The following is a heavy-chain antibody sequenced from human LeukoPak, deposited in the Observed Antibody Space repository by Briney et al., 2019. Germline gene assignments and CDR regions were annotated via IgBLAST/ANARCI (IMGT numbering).Heavy chain of an antibody. J-gene: IGHJ4*02. CDR2: IYHSGST. V-gene: IGHV4-59*12. D-gene: IGHD5-18*01. CDR3: ARFSTGYSYGTTFDY. Sequence: PSETLSLTCTVSGGSISSYYWSWIRQPPGKGLEWIGYIYHSGSTYYNPSLKSRVTISVDRSKNQFSLKLSSVTAADTAVYYCARFSTGYSYGTTFDYWGQGTLVTVSS. CDR1: GGSISSYY.